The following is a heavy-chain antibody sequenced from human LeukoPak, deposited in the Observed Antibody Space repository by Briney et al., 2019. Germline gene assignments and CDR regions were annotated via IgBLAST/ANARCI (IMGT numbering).Heavy chain of an antibody. CDR1: GGSISSGGYY. CDR3: ARGSSFYSTYYYYYGMDV. J-gene: IGHJ6*02. D-gene: IGHD6-13*01. CDR2: IYYSGST. Sequence: ETLSLTCTVSGGSISSGGYYWSWIRQHPGKGLEWIGYIYYSGSTNYNPSLKSRVTISVDTSKNQFSLKLSSVTAADTAAYYCARGSSFYSTYYYYYGMDVWGQGTTVTVSS. V-gene: IGHV4-61*08.